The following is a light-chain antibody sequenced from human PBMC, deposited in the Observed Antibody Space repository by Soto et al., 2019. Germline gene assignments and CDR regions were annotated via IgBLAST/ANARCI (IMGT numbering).Light chain of an antibody. Sequence: DIQVTQSPPALSASVGERVTSSCRASQTISTWVAWYQQKPGKAPKLLVYDASTLQSGVASRFSGSGSGTEFTLIISGLQPDDSATYYCQQYTNTNNPWMFGQGTKVDIK. J-gene: IGKJ1*01. CDR1: QTISTW. CDR3: QQYTNTNNPWM. CDR2: DAS. V-gene: IGKV1-5*01.